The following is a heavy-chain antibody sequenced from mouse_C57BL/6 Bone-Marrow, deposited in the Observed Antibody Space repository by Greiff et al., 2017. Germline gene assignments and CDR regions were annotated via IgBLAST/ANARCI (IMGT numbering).Heavy chain of an antibody. CDR3: ARWEDYTWFAY. D-gene: IGHD2-13*01. CDR1: GYTFTSYW. CDR2: IDPSDSYT. Sequence: QVQLQQPGAELVMPGASVKLSCKASGYTFTSYWMHWVKQRPGKGLEWIGVIDPSDSYTNYNQKFKGKSTLTVDKSSSTAYKQLSSLTSEYSAVYYCARWEDYTWFAYWGQGTLVTVSA. V-gene: IGHV1-69*01. J-gene: IGHJ3*01.